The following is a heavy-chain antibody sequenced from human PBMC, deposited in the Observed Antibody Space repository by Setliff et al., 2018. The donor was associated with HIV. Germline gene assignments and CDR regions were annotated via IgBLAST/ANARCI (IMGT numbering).Heavy chain of an antibody. D-gene: IGHD3-16*01. CDR1: GGSISSSSYY. V-gene: IGHV4-39*07. J-gene: IGHJ3*02. CDR2: IYYSGNT. CDR3: ARRTIWGDAFDI. Sequence: PSETLSLTCTVSGGSISSSSYYWGWIRQPPGKGLEWIGSIYYSGNTYYNPSLKSRVTMSVETSENQFSLKLNSVTAADTAVYYCARRTIWGDAFDIWGRGTMVTVSS.